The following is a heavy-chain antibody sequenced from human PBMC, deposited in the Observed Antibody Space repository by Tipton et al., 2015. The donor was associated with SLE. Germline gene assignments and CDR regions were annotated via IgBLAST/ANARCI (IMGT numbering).Heavy chain of an antibody. Sequence: TLSITCAVYGGSFSGYYWSWIRQPPGKGLEWIGEINHSGSPNYNPSLKSRVTISVDTSKKQFSLKLSSVTAADTAVYYCARVSELATYYYDSSPGAFDIWGQGTMVTVSS. D-gene: IGHD3-22*01. V-gene: IGHV4-34*01. J-gene: IGHJ3*02. CDR2: INHSGSP. CDR3: ARVSELATYYYDSSPGAFDI. CDR1: GGSFSGYY.